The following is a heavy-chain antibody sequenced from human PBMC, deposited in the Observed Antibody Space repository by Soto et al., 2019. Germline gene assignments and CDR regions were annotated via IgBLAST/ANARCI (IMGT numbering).Heavy chain of an antibody. D-gene: IGHD5-12*01. CDR1: GDTFSRHF. Sequence: QEQLWQSGAGVKKPGASVTISCKASGDTFSRHFLHWGGQAPGQGFGGMGVINPTGASTSYAQKFQGRVTVTRDTSTSTISMELRSLRSEDTAVYFCASDYRAYERHHRFDNWGQGTMVTVSS. CDR3: ASDYRAYERHHRFDN. V-gene: IGHV1-46*03. CDR2: INPTGAST. J-gene: IGHJ3*02.